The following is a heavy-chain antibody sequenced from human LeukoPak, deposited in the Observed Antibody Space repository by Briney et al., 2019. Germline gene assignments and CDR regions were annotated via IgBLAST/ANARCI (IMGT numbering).Heavy chain of an antibody. CDR1: GFTFSTYT. Sequence: GGSLRLSCAASGFTFSTYTMHWVRQAPGKGLEWVAVISYDGSNKYYADSVKGRFTISRDNSKNTLYLQMKSLRAEDTAVYYCAKGGGYEAQYYYYYLDVWGKGTTVTISS. CDR3: AKGGGYEAQYYYYYLDV. J-gene: IGHJ6*03. CDR2: ISYDGSNK. V-gene: IGHV3-30*04. D-gene: IGHD5-12*01.